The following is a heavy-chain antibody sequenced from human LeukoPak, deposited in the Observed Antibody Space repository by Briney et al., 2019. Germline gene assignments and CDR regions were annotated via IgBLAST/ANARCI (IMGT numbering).Heavy chain of an antibody. Sequence: VASVKVSCKASGYTFTGYYMHWVRQAPGQGLEWMGIINPSGGSTSYTQKFQGRVTMTRDTSTSTVYMELSSLRSEDTAVYYCAREENYYDSSGPFDYWGQGTLVTVSS. J-gene: IGHJ4*02. D-gene: IGHD3-22*01. CDR2: INPSGGST. V-gene: IGHV1-46*01. CDR1: GYTFTGYY. CDR3: AREENYYDSSGPFDY.